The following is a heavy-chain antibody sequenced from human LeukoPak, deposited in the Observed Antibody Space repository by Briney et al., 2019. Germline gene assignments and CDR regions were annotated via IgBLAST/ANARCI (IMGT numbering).Heavy chain of an antibody. J-gene: IGHJ4*02. CDR1: GGSFSGYY. V-gene: IGHV4-34*01. Sequence: SETLSLTCAVYGGSFSGYYWIWIRQPPGKGLEWIGEINHSGSTNYNPSLKSRVTISVDTSKNQFSLKLSSVTAADTAVYYCARARSGSVYWGQGTLVTVSS. CDR2: INHSGST. CDR3: ARARSGSVY. D-gene: IGHD3-22*01.